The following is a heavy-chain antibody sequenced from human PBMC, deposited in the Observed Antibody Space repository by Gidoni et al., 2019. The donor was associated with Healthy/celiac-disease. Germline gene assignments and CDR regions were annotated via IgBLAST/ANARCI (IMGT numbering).Heavy chain of an antibody. CDR3: AKQGYGDPIDY. CDR2: IYYSGST. V-gene: IGHV4-39*07. D-gene: IGHD4-17*01. Sequence: QLQLQESGPGLVKPSETLSLPCTVSGGSISSSSYYWGWIRQPPGKGLEWIGSIYYSGSTYYNPSLKSRVTISVDTSKNQFSLKLSSVTAADTAVYYCAKQGYGDPIDYWGQGTLVTVSS. J-gene: IGHJ4*02. CDR1: GGSISSSSYY.